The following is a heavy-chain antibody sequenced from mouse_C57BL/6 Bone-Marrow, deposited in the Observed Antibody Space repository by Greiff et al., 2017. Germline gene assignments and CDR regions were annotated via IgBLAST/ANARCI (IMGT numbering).Heavy chain of an antibody. CDR2: INPSNGGT. J-gene: IGHJ4*01. CDR1: GYTFTSYW. V-gene: IGHV1-53*01. CDR3: ARRRVGYYLSYARDD. D-gene: IGHD2-3*01. Sequence: QVQLQQPGTELVQPGASVQLSCKASGYTFTSYWMHWVKQRPGQGREWIGNINPSNGGTNYNEKFKSKATLTVDKSSSTAYRQLSSLTSEDSAVYFCARRRVGYYLSYARDDWGQESSVTVSS.